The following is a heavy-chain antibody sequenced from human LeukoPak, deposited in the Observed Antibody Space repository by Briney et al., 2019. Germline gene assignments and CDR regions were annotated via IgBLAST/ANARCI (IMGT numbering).Heavy chain of an antibody. CDR1: GYTFTSFD. D-gene: IGHD7-27*01. CDR3: ARGPPNWGMVGY. J-gene: IGHJ4*02. CDR2: MKTNNGHT. V-gene: IGHV1-8*01. Sequence: ASVKVSCKASGYTFTSFDFNWVRQATGQGLEWMGWMKTNNGHTGYAQKFQGRVTMTRDTSISTAYMELRSLTFEDTAVYYCARGPPNWGMVGYWGQGTLVTVSS.